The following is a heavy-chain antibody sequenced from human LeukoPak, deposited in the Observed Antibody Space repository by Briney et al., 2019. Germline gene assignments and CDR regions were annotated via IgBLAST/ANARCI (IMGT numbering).Heavy chain of an antibody. CDR1: GVSISSYY. V-gene: IGHV4-59*01. D-gene: IGHD1-1*01. Sequence: SETLSLTCTVSGVSISSYYWSWIRQPPGKGLEWIGYIYYSGSTNYNPSPKSRVTISVDTSKNQFSLKLSSVTAADTAVYYCARVGGTNYYYYGMDVWGQGTTVTVSS. CDR3: ARVGGTNYYYYGMDV. CDR2: IYYSGST. J-gene: IGHJ6*02.